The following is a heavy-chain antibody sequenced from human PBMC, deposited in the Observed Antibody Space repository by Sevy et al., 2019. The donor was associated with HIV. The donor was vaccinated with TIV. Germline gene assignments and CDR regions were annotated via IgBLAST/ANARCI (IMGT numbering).Heavy chain of an antibody. J-gene: IGHJ5*02. CDR3: ARDQHDYAGNLRTGWFDT. Sequence: GGSLRLSCAASGFTFSSYAFHWVRQAPGKGLEWVSIIAYDGTNKYYADSVKGRFTVSRDNSKGTLYLQMNSLRTEDTAVYYCARDQHDYAGNLRTGWFDTWGQGTLVTVSS. V-gene: IGHV3-30-3*01. D-gene: IGHD4-17*01. CDR1: GFTFSSYA. CDR2: IAYDGTNK.